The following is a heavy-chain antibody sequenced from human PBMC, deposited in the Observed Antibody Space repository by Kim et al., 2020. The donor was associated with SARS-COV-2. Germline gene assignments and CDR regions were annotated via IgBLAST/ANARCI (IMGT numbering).Heavy chain of an antibody. CDR2: IYYSGST. J-gene: IGHJ4*02. Sequence: SETLSLTCTVSGGSISSYYWSWIRQPPGKGLEWIGYIYYSGSTNYNPSLKSRVTISVDTSKNQFSLKLSSVTAADTAVYYCARGLDCSSTSPSCSPAFDYWGQGTLVTVSS. D-gene: IGHD2-2*01. CDR1: GGSISSYY. V-gene: IGHV4-59*01. CDR3: ARGLDCSSTSPSCSPAFDY.